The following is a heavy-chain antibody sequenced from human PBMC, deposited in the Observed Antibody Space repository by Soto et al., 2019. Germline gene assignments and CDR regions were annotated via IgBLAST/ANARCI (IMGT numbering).Heavy chain of an antibody. CDR2: ISSHGNDK. CDR1: AFTVNNFA. J-gene: IGHJ4*02. V-gene: IGHV3-30*18. CDR3: AKDRAIAAAGYNFDY. D-gene: IGHD6-13*01. Sequence: PGVSRRLSCAASAFTVNNFAMHWVRQAPGKWLEWVAVISSHGNDKYYADSVKGRFTIYRDNSKNTLYLQMNSLRAEDTAVYYCAKDRAIAAAGYNFDYWGQGXLVTVSS.